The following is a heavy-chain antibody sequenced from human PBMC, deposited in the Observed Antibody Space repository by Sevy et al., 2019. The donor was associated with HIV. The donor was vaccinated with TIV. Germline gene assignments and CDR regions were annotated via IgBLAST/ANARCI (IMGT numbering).Heavy chain of an antibody. CDR3: AKALLWFGEFADAFDI. CDR1: GFTLSSYA. D-gene: IGHD3-10*01. J-gene: IGHJ3*02. CDR2: ISGSGGST. Sequence: GGSLRLSCAASGFTLSSYAMSWVRQAPGKGLEWVSAISGSGGSTYYADSVKGRFTISRDNSKNTLYLQMNSLRAEDTAVYYCAKALLWFGEFADAFDIWGQGTMVTVSS. V-gene: IGHV3-23*01.